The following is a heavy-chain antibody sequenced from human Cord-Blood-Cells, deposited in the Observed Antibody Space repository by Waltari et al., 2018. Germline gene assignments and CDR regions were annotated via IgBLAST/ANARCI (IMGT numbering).Heavy chain of an antibody. CDR2: INHSGRT. CDR3: ARGSGGWFDP. Sequence: QVQLQQWGAGLLKPSETLSLTCAVYGGSFSGYYWSWIRQPPGKGLEWIGEINHSGRTNYNPSLKSRVTISVDTSKNQFSLKLSSVTAADTAVYYCARGSGGWFDPWGQGTLVTVSS. V-gene: IGHV4-34*01. CDR1: GGSFSGYY. J-gene: IGHJ5*02. D-gene: IGHD3-16*01.